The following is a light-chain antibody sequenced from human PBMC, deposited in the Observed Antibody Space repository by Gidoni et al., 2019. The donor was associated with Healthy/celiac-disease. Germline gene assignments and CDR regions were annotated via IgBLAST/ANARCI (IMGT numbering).Light chain of an antibody. V-gene: IGLV2-23*01. Sequence: QSALTQPASVSGSPGQSITISCTGTSSDVGSYNLVSWYQQHPGKAPKLMIYEGSKRPSGVSNRFSGSKSGNTASLTISVLQAEDEADYYCCSYAGSSTSIVVFGGGTKLTVL. CDR3: CSYAGSSTSIVV. CDR1: SSDVGSYNL. J-gene: IGLJ2*01. CDR2: EGS.